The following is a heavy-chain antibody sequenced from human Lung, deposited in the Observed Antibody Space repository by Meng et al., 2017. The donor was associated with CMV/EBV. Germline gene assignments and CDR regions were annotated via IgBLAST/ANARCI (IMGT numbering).Heavy chain of an antibody. Sequence: GEXXKISCAASGFIFSSTWMGWVCQAPGKGLEWVANIKKDGSSIYYADSVRGQFIISRDNTKNSVSLQMNNLGVEDTAVYYCARHGDYSFEYWGQGTLVTVSS. J-gene: IGHJ4*02. CDR2: IKKDGSSI. D-gene: IGHD4-17*01. CDR1: GFIFSSTW. CDR3: ARHGDYSFEY. V-gene: IGHV3-7*01.